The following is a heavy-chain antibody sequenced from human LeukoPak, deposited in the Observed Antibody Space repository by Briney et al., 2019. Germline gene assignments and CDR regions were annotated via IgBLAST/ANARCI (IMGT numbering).Heavy chain of an antibody. CDR1: GFTFSNAW. Sequence: GGSLRLSCAVSGFTFSNAWMAWVRQAPGKGLEWIGHIKTKTDGGTTDYAAPVKGRFTISRDDSKNTLYLQMNSLKTEDTAVYYCTTRTVAGTVNFDYWGQGTLVTVSS. D-gene: IGHD6-19*01. CDR2: IKTKTDGGTT. CDR3: TTRTVAGTVNFDY. J-gene: IGHJ4*02. V-gene: IGHV3-15*01.